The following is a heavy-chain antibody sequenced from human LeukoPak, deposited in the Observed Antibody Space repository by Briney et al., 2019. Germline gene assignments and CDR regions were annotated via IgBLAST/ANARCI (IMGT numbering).Heavy chain of an antibody. CDR1: GNTFVNYW. J-gene: IGHJ3*01. CDR2: IYPADAET. Sequence: GEALNISFQASGNTFVNYWIAWVRQMPGKGLEWIGIIYPADAETRYSPSFQCHVTISADDSSTVASVHWRGLKAPDPARYYCIAYNWDEAPGFDLWGQGPMVPVSS. CDR3: IAYNWDEAPGFDL. D-gene: IGHD1-1*01. V-gene: IGHV5-51*01.